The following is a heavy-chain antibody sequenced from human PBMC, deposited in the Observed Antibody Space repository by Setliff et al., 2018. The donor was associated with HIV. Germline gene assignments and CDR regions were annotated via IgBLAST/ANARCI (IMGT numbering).Heavy chain of an antibody. Sequence: ASVKVSCKASGYTFINYGITWVRQAPGQGLEWMGWINVGKGNTKYSQELQGRITITTDTSANTAYMELSSLRSDDTAVYFCARGALLAVFDFDHWGHGTLVTV. J-gene: IGHJ4*01. V-gene: IGHV1-18*01. D-gene: IGHD2-15*01. CDR3: ARGALLAVFDFDH. CDR1: GYTFINYG. CDR2: INVGKGNT.